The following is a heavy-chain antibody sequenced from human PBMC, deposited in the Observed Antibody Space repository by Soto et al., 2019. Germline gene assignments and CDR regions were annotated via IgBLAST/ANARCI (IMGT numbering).Heavy chain of an antibody. CDR2: INPSGGST. V-gene: IGHV1-46*03. CDR1: GYTFTSYY. D-gene: IGHD4-4*01. CDR3: ATTTVTNDSPNAFDI. Sequence: GASVKVSCKASGYTFTSYYMHWVRPAPGQGLEWMGIINPSGGSTSYAQKFQGRVTMTRDTSTSTVYMELSSLRSEDTAVYYCATTTVTNDSPNAFDIWGQGTMVTVSS. J-gene: IGHJ3*02.